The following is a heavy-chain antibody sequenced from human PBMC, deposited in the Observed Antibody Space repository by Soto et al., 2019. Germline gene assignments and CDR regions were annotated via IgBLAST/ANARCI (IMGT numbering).Heavy chain of an antibody. CDR1: GGSIGSSSYY. CDR3: ARQVVVAAAPGQTGWFDP. Sequence: SETLSLTCTVSGGSIGSSSYYWGWIRQPPGKGLEWIGSIYYSGSTYYNPSLKSRVTMSVDTSKNQFSLKLSSVTAADTAVYYCARQVVVAAAPGQTGWFDPWGQGTLVTVSS. J-gene: IGHJ5*02. D-gene: IGHD2-15*01. V-gene: IGHV4-39*01. CDR2: IYYSGST.